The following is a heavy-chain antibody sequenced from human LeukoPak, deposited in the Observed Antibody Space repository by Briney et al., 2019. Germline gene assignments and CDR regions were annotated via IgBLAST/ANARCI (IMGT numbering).Heavy chain of an antibody. Sequence: GGTLRLSCAASGFTFSSYGMSWVRQAPGKGLEWVSAISGSGGSTYYADSVKGRFTISRDNSKNTLYLQMNSLRAEDTAVYYCAKDIVVVAATPSRNYYYMDVWGKGTTVTISS. D-gene: IGHD2-15*01. CDR3: AKDIVVVAATPSRNYYYMDV. J-gene: IGHJ6*03. V-gene: IGHV3-23*01. CDR1: GFTFSSYG. CDR2: ISGSGGST.